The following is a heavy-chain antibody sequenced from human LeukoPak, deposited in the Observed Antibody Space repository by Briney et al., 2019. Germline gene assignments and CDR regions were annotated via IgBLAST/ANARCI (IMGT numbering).Heavy chain of an antibody. CDR3: ARQGNYDSSGYYQGAFDI. CDR2: IYYSGST. V-gene: IGHV4-59*08. CDR1: GGSISSYY. D-gene: IGHD3-22*01. J-gene: IGHJ3*02. Sequence: PSETLSLTCTVSGGSISSYYWSWIRQPPGKGLEWIGYIYYSGSTNYNPSLKSRVTISVDTFKNQFSLKLSSVTAADTAVYYCARQGNYDSSGYYQGAFDIWGQGTMVTVSS.